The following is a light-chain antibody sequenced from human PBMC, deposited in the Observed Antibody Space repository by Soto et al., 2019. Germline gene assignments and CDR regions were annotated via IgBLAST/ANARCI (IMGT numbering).Light chain of an antibody. Sequence: EIVFAQSPLSLSLSQRETATLSCRASQSVTANYLAWYQQKPGQAPRLLIYYTSTRATGFPARFSGGGSGTEFTLTISSLQSEDSAFYYCQQYNKWPITFGQGTRLAV. CDR3: QQYNKWPIT. CDR1: QSVTAN. J-gene: IGKJ5*01. CDR2: YTS. V-gene: IGKV3-15*01.